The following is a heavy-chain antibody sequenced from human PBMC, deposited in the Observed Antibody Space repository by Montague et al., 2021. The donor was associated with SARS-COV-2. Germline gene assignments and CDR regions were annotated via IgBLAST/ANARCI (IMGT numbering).Heavy chain of an antibody. CDR3: ARYYDRSLDV. J-gene: IGHJ6*02. CDR2: IFKNGDT. CDR1: GGSITNDD. Sequence: SETLSLTCTVSGGSITNDDWSWIRQPPGKGLEWIVNIFKNGDTDYNPSLRSRVTISVDTSKSQFSLKVTSVTAADTAAYYCARYYDRSLDVWGQGTTVTVSS. D-gene: IGHD3-16*01. V-gene: IGHV4-59*08.